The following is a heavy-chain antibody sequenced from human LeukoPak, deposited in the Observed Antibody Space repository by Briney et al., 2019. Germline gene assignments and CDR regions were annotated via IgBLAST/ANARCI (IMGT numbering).Heavy chain of an antibody. CDR3: ARAYSSGWYGSTDY. V-gene: IGHV1-2*02. CDR1: GYTFIDYY. CDR2: IDPKSGGT. J-gene: IGHJ4*02. Sequence: ASVKVSCKASGYTFIDYYMNWVRQAPGQGLEWMGWIDPKSGGTSYAQKFQDRVAMIRDTSISTACMELTRLRSDDTAVYYCARAYSSGWYGSTDYWGPGTLVTVSS. D-gene: IGHD6-19*01.